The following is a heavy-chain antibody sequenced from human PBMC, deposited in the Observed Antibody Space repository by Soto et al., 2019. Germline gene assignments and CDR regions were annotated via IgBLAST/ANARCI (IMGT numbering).Heavy chain of an antibody. J-gene: IGHJ6*03. CDR1: GGSISGSSYY. V-gene: IGHV4-39*07. CDR3: ARTMVRGVIITEYYYYYYMDV. D-gene: IGHD3-10*01. CDR2: IYYSGST. Sequence: SETLSLTCTVSGGSISGSSYYWGWIRQPPGKGLEWIGSIYYSGSTYYNPSLKSRVTISVDTSKNQFSLKLSSVTAADTAVYYCARTMVRGVIITEYYYYYYMDVWGKGTTVTVSS.